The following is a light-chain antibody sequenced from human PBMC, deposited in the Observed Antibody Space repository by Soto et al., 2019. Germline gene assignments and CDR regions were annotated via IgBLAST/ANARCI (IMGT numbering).Light chain of an antibody. Sequence: AIWMTQSPSLLSASTGDRVTISCRVSQGISSYLAWYQQKPGKAPELLIYAASTLQSGVPSRFSGSGSGTDFTLTISCLQTEDFATYYCQQYYSFPWTFGQGTNVEIK. CDR1: QGISSY. CDR2: AAS. J-gene: IGKJ1*01. CDR3: QQYYSFPWT. V-gene: IGKV1D-8*02.